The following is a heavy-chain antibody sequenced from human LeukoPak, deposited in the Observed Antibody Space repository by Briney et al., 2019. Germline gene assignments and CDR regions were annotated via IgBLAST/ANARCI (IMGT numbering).Heavy chain of an antibody. D-gene: IGHD1-26*01. Sequence: KPSETLSLTCRVSSGSISNYYWSWIRQLPGKGLEWIGYIRQSGSANYRSSLKSRVIISVDMSKNQVSLKLTSVTAADTAIYFCARSGSWRLHFDSWGQGALVTVSS. CDR1: SGSISNYY. CDR3: ARSGSWRLHFDS. V-gene: IGHV4-59*08. J-gene: IGHJ4*02. CDR2: IRQSGSA.